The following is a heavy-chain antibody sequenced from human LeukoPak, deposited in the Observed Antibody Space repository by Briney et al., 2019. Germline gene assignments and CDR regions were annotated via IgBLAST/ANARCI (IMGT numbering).Heavy chain of an antibody. CDR1: GFTFSTFP. CDR3: MKVLTDDAFDI. Sequence: GGSLRLSCSASGFTFSTFPMHWVRQAPGKGLEYFSAISRNGDTTYYADSVKGRFTISRDNSKNTLYLQMSSLRPEDTAVYYCMKVLTDDAFDIWGQGTMVTVSS. V-gene: IGHV3-64D*06. J-gene: IGHJ3*02. CDR2: ISRNGDTT. D-gene: IGHD2-8*02.